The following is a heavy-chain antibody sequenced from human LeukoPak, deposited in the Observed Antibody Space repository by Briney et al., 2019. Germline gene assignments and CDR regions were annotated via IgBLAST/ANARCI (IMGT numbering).Heavy chain of an antibody. CDR3: ATRPAGDGWLAPFDY. Sequence: PSGGSLRLSCAVSGVPFISNALTWVRQAPGKGLEWVSTISGGDDSIYYADSVRGRFTVSRDNSRKMLHLQMDSLRGDDTAVYYCATRPAGDGWLAPFDYWGQGTLVTVSS. J-gene: IGHJ4*02. CDR2: ISGGDDSI. D-gene: IGHD6-19*01. CDR1: GVPFISNA. V-gene: IGHV3-23*01.